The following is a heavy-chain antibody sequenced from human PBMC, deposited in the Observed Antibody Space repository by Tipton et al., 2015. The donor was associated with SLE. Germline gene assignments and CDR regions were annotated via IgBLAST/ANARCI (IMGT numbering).Heavy chain of an antibody. CDR3: AKSAGWNFDFYYMDV. CDR1: GFTVSRNY. Sequence: SLRLSCAASGFTVSRNYISWVRQAPGKGLEWVSGVIGSGGSSYNADSVKGRFTISRDNSKNTLYLQLNSLRTEDTAVYYCAKSAGWNFDFYYMDVWGKGTTVTVSS. CDR2: IGSGGSS. V-gene: IGHV3-53*01. D-gene: IGHD1-7*01. J-gene: IGHJ6*03.